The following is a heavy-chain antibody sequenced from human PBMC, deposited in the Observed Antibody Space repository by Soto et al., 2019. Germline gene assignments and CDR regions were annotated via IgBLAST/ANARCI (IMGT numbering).Heavy chain of an antibody. CDR1: GFTFGDYA. V-gene: IGHV3-49*04. CDR3: TSSSAHYDSSGYYYYYYGMDV. CDR2: IRSKAYGGTT. Sequence: GGSLRLSCTASGFTFGDYAMSWVRQAPGKGLEWVGFIRSKAYGGTTEYAASAKGRFTISRDDSKSIAYLQMNSLKTEDTAVYYCTSSSAHYDSSGYYYYYYGMDVWGQGTTVTVSS. D-gene: IGHD3-22*01. J-gene: IGHJ6*02.